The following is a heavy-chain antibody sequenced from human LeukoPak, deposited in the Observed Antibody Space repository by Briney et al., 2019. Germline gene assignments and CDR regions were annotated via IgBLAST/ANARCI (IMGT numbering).Heavy chain of an antibody. J-gene: IGHJ4*02. Sequence: SETLSLTCTVSGGSISSYYWSWIRQPPGKGLEWIGYIYYSGSTNYNPSLKSRVTISVDTSKNQFSLKLSSVTAADTAVYYCARTGAYGDYLFDYWGQGTLVTVSS. CDR2: IYYSGST. D-gene: IGHD4-17*01. V-gene: IGHV4-59*08. CDR3: ARTGAYGDYLFDY. CDR1: GGSISSYY.